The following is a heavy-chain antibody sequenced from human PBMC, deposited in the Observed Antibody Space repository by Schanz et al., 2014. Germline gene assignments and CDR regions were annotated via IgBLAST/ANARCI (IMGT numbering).Heavy chain of an antibody. CDR1: GFTVSSNY. Sequence: EVQLVESGGGLIQPGGSLRLSCAASGFTVSSNYMSWVRQAPGKGLEWVSTITSNGGGTYYADSVKGRFTISRDNAKNTLYLQMNSLRVEDTAEYYCAKNWKGHHITGRPGWSDGMDVWGQGTTV. D-gene: IGHD6-6*01. CDR2: ITSNGGGT. V-gene: IGHV3-53*01. J-gene: IGHJ6*02. CDR3: AKNWKGHHITGRPGWSDGMDV.